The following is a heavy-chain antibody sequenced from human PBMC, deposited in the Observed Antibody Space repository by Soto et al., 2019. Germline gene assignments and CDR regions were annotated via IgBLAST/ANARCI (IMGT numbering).Heavy chain of an antibody. CDR1: GFTFSSFA. D-gene: IGHD3-16*01. Sequence: AGGSLRLSCAASGFTFSSFAMSWVRQAPGKGLEWVSGITDAGGSTYYAESVKGRFTISRDNAKNTLYLQMNSLRAEDTALYYCARSKATFGKNWFDPWGQGTLVTVSS. J-gene: IGHJ5*02. CDR3: ARSKATFGKNWFDP. CDR2: ITDAGGST. V-gene: IGHV3-23*01.